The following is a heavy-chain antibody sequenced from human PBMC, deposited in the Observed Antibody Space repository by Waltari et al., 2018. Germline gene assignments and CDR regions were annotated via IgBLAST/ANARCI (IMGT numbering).Heavy chain of an antibody. D-gene: IGHD1-26*01. J-gene: IGHJ4*02. CDR1: GFPFRGNW. Sequence: MQLVESGGGVVQARGALRLSCAASGFPFRGNWMHWVRQAPGKGLVWVAHIKGDGSSTSYADSVKGRFTISRDDAKNTLYLQMNSLRAEDTAVYYCARDYYHSISHWGQGTLVTVSS. CDR2: IKGDGSST. V-gene: IGHV3-74*01. CDR3: ARDYYHSISH.